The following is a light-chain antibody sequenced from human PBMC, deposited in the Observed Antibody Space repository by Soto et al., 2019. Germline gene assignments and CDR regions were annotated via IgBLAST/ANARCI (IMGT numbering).Light chain of an antibody. CDR3: AAWDDGVTGPA. Sequence: QSVLTQPPSVSGTPGQRVTISCSGSNSNIGKKYVYWYQQLPGTAPKLLMYRNNQRPSGVPDRFSGSKSGTSASLAISGLRSEDEADYYCAAWDDGVTGPAFGGGTKLTVL. CDR2: RNN. V-gene: IGLV1-47*01. J-gene: IGLJ2*01. CDR1: NSNIGKKY.